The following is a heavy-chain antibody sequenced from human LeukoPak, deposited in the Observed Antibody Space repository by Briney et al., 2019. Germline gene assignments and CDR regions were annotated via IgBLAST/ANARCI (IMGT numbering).Heavy chain of an antibody. J-gene: IGHJ6*02. CDR3: ARLGYYDFWSGYYPDYYYGMDV. D-gene: IGHD3-3*01. CDR2: ISAYNGNT. V-gene: IGHV1-18*01. CDR1: GYTFTSYG. Sequence: ASVKISCKASGYTFTSYGISWVRQAPGQGLEWMGWISAYNGNTNYAQELQGRVTMTTDTSTSTAYMELRSLRSDDTAVYYCARLGYYDFWSGYYPDYYYGMDVWGQGTTVTVSS.